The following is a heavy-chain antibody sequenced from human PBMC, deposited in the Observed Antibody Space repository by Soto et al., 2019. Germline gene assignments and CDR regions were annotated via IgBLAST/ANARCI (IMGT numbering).Heavy chain of an antibody. CDR2: IWYDGSNK. V-gene: IGHV3-33*01. CDR3: AREILLRYFDV. Sequence: QPGGSLRLCCAASGFTFSSYGMHGVRQAPGKGLEWVAVIWYDGSNKYYADSVKGRFTISRDNSKNTLYLQMNSLRAEDTAVYYCAREILLRYFDVWGQGTTVTVSS. CDR1: GFTFSSYG. D-gene: IGHD3-9*01. J-gene: IGHJ6*02.